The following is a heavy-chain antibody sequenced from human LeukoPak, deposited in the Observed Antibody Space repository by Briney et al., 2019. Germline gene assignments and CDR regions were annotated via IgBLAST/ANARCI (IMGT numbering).Heavy chain of an antibody. Sequence: PSETLSLTRTVSGGSISSSSYYWDWIRQPPGKGLEWIVSIYYSGSTYDNPSLKSRVTISVDTSKNQFSLKLSSVIAADTAVYYCARLVWGYCSGGSCYPERFGMATKFKGRFDYWGQGTLVTVSS. CDR3: ARLVWGYCSGGSCYPERFGMATKFKGRFDY. CDR1: GGSISSSSYY. J-gene: IGHJ4*02. D-gene: IGHD2-15*01. CDR2: IYYSGST. V-gene: IGHV4-39*07.